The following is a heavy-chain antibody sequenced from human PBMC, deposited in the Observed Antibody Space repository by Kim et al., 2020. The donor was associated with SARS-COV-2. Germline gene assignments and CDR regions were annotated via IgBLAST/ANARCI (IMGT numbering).Heavy chain of an antibody. Sequence: ASVKVSCKASGYTFTSFAIHWVRQAPGQRPEWMGWINAGNGNTEYSQKFQGRVTITRETSANTAYMELSSLTSDDTAVYYCARGAAGVSYHTYWGQGTLVTVSS. CDR2: INAGNGNT. J-gene: IGHJ4*02. CDR3: ARGAAGVSYHTY. D-gene: IGHD2-8*01. V-gene: IGHV1-3*01. CDR1: GYTFTSFA.